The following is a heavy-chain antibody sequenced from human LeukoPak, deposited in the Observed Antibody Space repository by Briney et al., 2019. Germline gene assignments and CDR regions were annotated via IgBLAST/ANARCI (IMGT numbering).Heavy chain of an antibody. CDR1: GFTFSSYA. Sequence: GGSLRLSCAASGFTFSSYAMSWVRQAPGKGLEWVSAISDSGGSTYYADSVKGRFSISRDNARNSLYLRMSSLRGEDTAVYYCARDSYESRNPHGVYWGQGILVTVSS. CDR2: ISDSGGST. V-gene: IGHV3-23*01. D-gene: IGHD3-16*01. CDR3: ARDSYESRNPHGVY. J-gene: IGHJ4*02.